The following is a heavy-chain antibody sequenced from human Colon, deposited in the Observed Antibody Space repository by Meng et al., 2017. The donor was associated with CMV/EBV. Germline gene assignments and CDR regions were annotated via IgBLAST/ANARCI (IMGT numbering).Heavy chain of an antibody. Sequence: QRQRQESGPGRVKPSETLSPRCTVSGGSISSYYWSWIRQPAGKGLEWIGRIYPSGFPKYKPSLESRVTMSADTSKNQISLKLTSVTAADTAVYYCARAQYTYGYWIFDYWGQGTLVTVSS. D-gene: IGHD5-18*01. CDR2: IYPSGFP. CDR1: GGSISSYY. CDR3: ARAQYTYGYWIFDY. V-gene: IGHV4-4*07. J-gene: IGHJ4*02.